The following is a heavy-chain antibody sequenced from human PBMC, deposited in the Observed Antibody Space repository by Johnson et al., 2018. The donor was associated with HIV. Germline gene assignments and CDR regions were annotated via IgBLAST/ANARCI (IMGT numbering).Heavy chain of an antibody. V-gene: IGHV3-23*04. CDR3: AKDPSTVTTFYAFDI. D-gene: IGHD4-17*01. CDR1: GFTFSSYA. J-gene: IGHJ3*02. CDR2: ISGSGGST. Sequence: MQLVESGGGLVQPGGSLRLSCAASGFTFSSYAMNWVRQAPGKGLKWVSSISGSGGSTYYADSVKGRFTISRDNSKNTLYLQMNSLRADDTAVYYCAKDPSTVTTFYAFDIWGQGTMVTVSS.